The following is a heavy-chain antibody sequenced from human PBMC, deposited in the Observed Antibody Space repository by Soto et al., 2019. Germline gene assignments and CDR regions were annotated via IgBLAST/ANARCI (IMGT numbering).Heavy chain of an antibody. V-gene: IGHV1-3*01. Sequence: ASVKVSCKASGYTFTSYGIHWVRQAPGQRLEWMGWINAAIGDTKYSPKFQGRVTITRDTSASTAYMELSSLRSEDTAVYYCVRRHVSATGIDWFDPWGQGTLVTVYS. J-gene: IGHJ5*02. CDR2: INAAIGDT. D-gene: IGHD6-13*01. CDR1: GYTFTSYG. CDR3: VRRHVSATGIDWFDP.